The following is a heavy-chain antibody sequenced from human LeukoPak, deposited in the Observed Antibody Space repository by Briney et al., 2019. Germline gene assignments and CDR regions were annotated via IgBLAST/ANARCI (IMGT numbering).Heavy chain of an antibody. CDR2: VNPDGSNI. D-gene: IGHD3-16*01. J-gene: IGHJ4*02. Sequence: GGSLRLSCAASGFTFSNYWMHWVRQVPEKGLVWVSRVNPDGSNIAYANSVKGRFTSSRDNAKNTLYLQMNRLRVEDTAVYYCARGGSYGDYWGQEILVTVSS. CDR3: ARGGSYGDY. V-gene: IGHV3-74*01. CDR1: GFTFSNYW.